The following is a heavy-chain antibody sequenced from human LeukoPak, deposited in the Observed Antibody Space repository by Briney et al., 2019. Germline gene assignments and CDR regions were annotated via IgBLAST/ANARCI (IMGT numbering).Heavy chain of an antibody. CDR1: GGSISSGGYY. Sequence: SETLSLTCTVSGGSISSGGYYWSWIRHPPGKALEWTGYMYHSGSTYYNPSLKSRLTMSVDTSKNQFSLKLTSVTAADTAVYYCARVFYGPNYFDYWGQGTLVTVSS. CDR3: ARVFYGPNYFDY. V-gene: IGHV4-30-2*01. D-gene: IGHD4/OR15-4a*01. J-gene: IGHJ4*02. CDR2: MYHSGST.